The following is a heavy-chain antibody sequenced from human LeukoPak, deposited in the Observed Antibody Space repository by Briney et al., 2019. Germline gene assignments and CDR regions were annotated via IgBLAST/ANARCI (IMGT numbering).Heavy chain of an antibody. V-gene: IGHV5-10-1*01. CDR2: IDPSDSYT. D-gene: IGHD6-13*01. J-gene: IGHJ6*02. Sequence: GESLKISCKGSGYSFTSYWISWVRQMPGKGLEWMGRIDPSDSYTNYSPSFQGHVTISADKSISTAYLRWSSLKASDTAMYYCARRNSSSWSALDVWGQGTTVTVSS. CDR1: GYSFTSYW. CDR3: ARRNSSSWSALDV.